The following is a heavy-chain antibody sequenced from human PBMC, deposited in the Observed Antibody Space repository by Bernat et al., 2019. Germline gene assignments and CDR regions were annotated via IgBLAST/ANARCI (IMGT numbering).Heavy chain of an antibody. CDR1: GGSITNYH. V-gene: IGHV4-59*08. CDR3: ARHAGRSRGYSSSTACYTFDY. J-gene: IGHJ4*02. Sequence: QVQLQESGPGLVKPSETLSLTCTVSGGSITNYHWSWIRQPPGKALEWIGYIYYTGNTNYNSSLRSRVTISVDTSKNQFSLKLSSVTAADTAVYYCARHAGRSRGYSSSTACYTFDYWGQGTLVAVSS. D-gene: IGHD2-2*02. CDR2: IYYTGNT.